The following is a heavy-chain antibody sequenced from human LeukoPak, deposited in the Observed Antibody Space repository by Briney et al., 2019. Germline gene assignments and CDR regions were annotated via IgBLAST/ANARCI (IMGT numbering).Heavy chain of an antibody. D-gene: IGHD6-19*01. J-gene: IGHJ3*02. V-gene: IGHV3-23*01. CDR1: GFTFSSYA. Sequence: GGSLRLSCAASGFTFSSYAMSWVRQAPGKGLEWVSAISGSSGSKYYADSVKGRFTSSRDNCKYTLYLQMNSRRAEDTAVYCCAKVILIAVAGTDPDAFDICGQGTMVTVSS. CDR3: AKVILIAVAGTDPDAFDI. CDR2: ISGSSGSK.